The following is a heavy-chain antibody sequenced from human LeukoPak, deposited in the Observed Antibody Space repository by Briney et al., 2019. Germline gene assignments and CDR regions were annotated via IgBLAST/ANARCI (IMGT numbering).Heavy chain of an antibody. CDR2: IKQDGSDE. V-gene: IGHV3-7*05. J-gene: IGHJ4*02. CDR3: ARSLGYCSAGSCFPFDY. CDR1: GFTFSSYW. D-gene: IGHD2-15*01. Sequence: GGSLRLSCAASGFTFSSYWMSWVRQAPGKGLEWVANIKQDGSDEYYVDSVKGRFTISRDNAKNSLYLQMNSLRAEDTAVHYCARSLGYCSAGSCFPFDYWGQGTLVTVSS.